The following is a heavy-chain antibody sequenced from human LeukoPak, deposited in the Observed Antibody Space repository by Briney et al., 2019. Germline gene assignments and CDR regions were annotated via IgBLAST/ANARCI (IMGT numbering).Heavy chain of an antibody. D-gene: IGHD3-10*01. CDR2: ISSSGSTI. Sequence: PGESLRLSCAASGFTFSSYEMNWVRQAPGKGLEWVSYISSSGSTIYYADSVEGRFTISRDNAKNSLYLQMNSLRAEDTAVYYCARAGGGKVRGVISICDYWGQGTLVTVSS. J-gene: IGHJ4*02. V-gene: IGHV3-48*03. CDR3: ARAGGGKVRGVISICDY. CDR1: GFTFSSYE.